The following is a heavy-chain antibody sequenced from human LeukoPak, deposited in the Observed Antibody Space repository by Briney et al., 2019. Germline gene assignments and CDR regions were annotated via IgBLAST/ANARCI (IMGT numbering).Heavy chain of an antibody. J-gene: IGHJ4*02. V-gene: IGHV3-7*03. CDR3: VTTHFYDTGAQYGRGF. Sequence: GGSLRLSCAASGFTFSTYWMSWVRQAPGRGLEWVANIKPDGSEIYHVDSVWGRFTISRDNAKNSLFLQMNSLRAEDTAVYHCVTTHFYDTGAQYGRGFWGQGTLVTVSS. D-gene: IGHD3-22*01. CDR2: IKPDGSEI. CDR1: GFTFSTYW.